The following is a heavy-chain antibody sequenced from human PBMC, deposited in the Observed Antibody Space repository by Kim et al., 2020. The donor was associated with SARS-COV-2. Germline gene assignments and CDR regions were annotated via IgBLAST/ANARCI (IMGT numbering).Heavy chain of an antibody. V-gene: IGHV3-48*02. CDR3: ARDSNRGGTFDF. J-gene: IGHJ4*02. D-gene: IGHD2-15*01. CDR1: GFTFTTYH. CDR2: IKSGSYSI. Sequence: GGSLRLSCAASGFTFTTYHMSWVRQAPGKGLEWVSYIKSGSYSIYYAASVKGRFTVSRDNAKNSLYLQMSSLIHEDTAIYYCARDSNRGGTFDFWGRGVLVTVSS.